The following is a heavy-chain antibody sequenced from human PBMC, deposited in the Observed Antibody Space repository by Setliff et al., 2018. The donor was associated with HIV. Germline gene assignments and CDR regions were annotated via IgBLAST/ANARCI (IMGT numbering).Heavy chain of an antibody. CDR2: IRYDGSDK. V-gene: IGHV3-30*02. J-gene: IGHJ4*02. Sequence: PGGSLRLSCAASGFTFSSYGVHWVRQAPGKGLEWVAFIRYDGSDKYYADSVMGRFTISRDNSKNTLYLQMDSLRAEDTAVYYCTKNLYSSRWSPPDYWGQGTLVTVSS. D-gene: IGHD6-13*01. CDR3: TKNLYSSRWSPPDY. CDR1: GFTFSSYG.